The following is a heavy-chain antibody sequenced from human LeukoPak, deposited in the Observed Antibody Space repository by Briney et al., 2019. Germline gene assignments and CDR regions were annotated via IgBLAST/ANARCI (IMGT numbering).Heavy chain of an antibody. Sequence: PSETLSLTCAVYGGTFTDYYWSWIRQSPGKGLEWIGEFNHTGSTNYNPYPKNRVTISSDTSTNHFLLKHTYMTTADTTAVYCSDSMIRGVPKSWGQGTLVTVSS. CDR2: FNHTGST. CDR1: GGTFTDYY. D-gene: IGHD3-10*01. J-gene: IGHJ5*02. V-gene: IGHV4-34*08. CDR3: SDSMIRGVPKS.